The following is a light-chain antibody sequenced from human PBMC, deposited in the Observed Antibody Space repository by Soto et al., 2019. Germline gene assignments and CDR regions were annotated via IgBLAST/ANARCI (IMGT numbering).Light chain of an antibody. V-gene: IGLV1-44*01. Sequence: QSVLTQPPSASGTPGQRVTISCSGSSSKIGSNTVNWYQQLPGTAPKLLIYSNTQRPSGVPDRFSGSKSGTSASLAISGLQSEDEADYYCAAWDDSLNGGVFGGGTKLTVL. CDR1: SSKIGSNT. CDR3: AAWDDSLNGGV. J-gene: IGLJ3*02. CDR2: SNT.